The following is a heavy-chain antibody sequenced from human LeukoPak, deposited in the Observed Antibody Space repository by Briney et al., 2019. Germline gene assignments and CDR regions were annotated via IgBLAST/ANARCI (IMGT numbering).Heavy chain of an antibody. CDR3: ARGATVTTFELDY. Sequence: GSSVKVSCKASGGTFSSYAISWVRQAPGQGLEWMGGIIPIFGTANYAQKFQGRVTITTDESTSTAYMELSSLRPEDTAVYYCARGATVTTFELDYWGQGTLVAVSS. J-gene: IGHJ4*02. CDR2: IIPIFGTA. CDR1: GGTFSSYA. V-gene: IGHV1-69*05. D-gene: IGHD4-17*01.